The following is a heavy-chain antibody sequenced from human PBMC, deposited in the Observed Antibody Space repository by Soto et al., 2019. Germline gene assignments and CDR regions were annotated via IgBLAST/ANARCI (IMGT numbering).Heavy chain of an antibody. CDR1: GFTFSTYW. J-gene: IGHJ4*02. V-gene: IGHV3-74*01. CDR2: INSDGSST. D-gene: IGHD2-15*01. CDR3: ARDYYTRLGHCSGGGCPLAY. Sequence: EVQLVESGGGLVQPGGSLRLSCAASGFTFSTYWMHWVRQAPGKGLVWVSRINSDGSSTNYADSVKGRFTISRDNAENTLYLEINNLRAEDTAVYYCARDYYTRLGHCSGGGCPLAYWGQGTLVTVSS.